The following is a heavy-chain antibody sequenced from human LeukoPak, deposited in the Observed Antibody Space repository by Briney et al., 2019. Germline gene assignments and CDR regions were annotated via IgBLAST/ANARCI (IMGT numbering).Heavy chain of an antibody. V-gene: IGHV4-38-2*01. D-gene: IGHD2/OR15-2a*01. J-gene: IGHJ5*01. CDR1: GYSISDGYH. CDR3: ARGGFYPPTWFDS. Sequence: SETLSLTCGVSGYSISDGYHWCWIRQPPGKVLECVGIVHRSGRTYYNPSLKSRAILSADTSGNYFSLRVTSVTAADTAVYYCARGGFYPPTWFDSWGPGFLVTVTS. CDR2: VHRSGRT.